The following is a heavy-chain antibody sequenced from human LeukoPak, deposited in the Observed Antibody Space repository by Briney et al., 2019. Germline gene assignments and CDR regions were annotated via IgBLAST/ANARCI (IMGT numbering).Heavy chain of an antibody. CDR2: ISSSSSYI. D-gene: IGHD3-3*01. CDR1: GFTFSSYS. CDR3: SRETNDFWSGRRIDY. V-gene: IGHV3-21*01. J-gene: IGHJ4*02. Sequence: GGSLRLSCAASGFTFSSYSMNWVRQAPGKGLEWVSSISSSSSYIYYADSVKGRFTISRDNAKNSLYLQMNSLRAEDTAVYYCSRETNDFWSGRRIDYWGQGALVTVSS.